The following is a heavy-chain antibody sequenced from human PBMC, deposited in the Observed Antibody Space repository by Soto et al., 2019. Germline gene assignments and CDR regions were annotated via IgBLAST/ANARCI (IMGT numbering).Heavy chain of an antibody. D-gene: IGHD5-12*01. CDR3: AREVSKYSGYDFDY. Sequence: EVQLVESGGGLVKPGGSWSPSCPASGLTLSSYSMNWVRQAPGKGLEWVSSISSSSSYIYYADSVKGRFTISRDNAKNSLYLQMNSLRAEDTAVYYCAREVSKYSGYDFDYWGQGTLVTVSS. J-gene: IGHJ4*02. V-gene: IGHV3-21*01. CDR2: ISSSSSYI. CDR1: GLTLSSYS.